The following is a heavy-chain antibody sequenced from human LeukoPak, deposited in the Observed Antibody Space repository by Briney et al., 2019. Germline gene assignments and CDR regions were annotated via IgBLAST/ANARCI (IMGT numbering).Heavy chain of an antibody. J-gene: IGHJ4*02. Sequence: PGGSLRLSCAASGFTFSSFAMSWVRQAPGKGLEWVSAISGSGGSTYYAGSVKGRFTISRDNSKNTLYLQMNSLRAEDTAVYYCAKSFDGVTTIDYWGQGTLVTVSS. V-gene: IGHV3-23*01. CDR3: AKSFDGVTTIDY. CDR2: ISGSGGST. CDR1: GFTFSSFA. D-gene: IGHD4-17*01.